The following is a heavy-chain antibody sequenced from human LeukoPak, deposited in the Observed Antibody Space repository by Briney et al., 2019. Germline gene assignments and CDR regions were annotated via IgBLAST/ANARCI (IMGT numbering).Heavy chain of an antibody. D-gene: IGHD6-6*01. CDR2: INHSGST. CDR1: GGSISSGGYS. CDR3: ARGARNIAARGWFDP. Sequence: SETLSLTCAVSGGSISSGGYSWSWIRQPPGKGLEWIGEINHSGSTNYNPSLKSRVTISVDTSKNQFSLKLSSVTAADTAVYYCARGARNIAARGWFDPWGQGTLVTVSS. J-gene: IGHJ5*02. V-gene: IGHV4-34*01.